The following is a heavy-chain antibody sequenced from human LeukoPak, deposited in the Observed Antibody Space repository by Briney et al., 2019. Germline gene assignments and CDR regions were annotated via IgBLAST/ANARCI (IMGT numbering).Heavy chain of an antibody. J-gene: IGHJ3*02. CDR2: IYYSGST. V-gene: IGHV4-39*07. CDR1: GGSISSSSYY. CDR3: AREMIAAAGTEAFDI. D-gene: IGHD6-13*01. Sequence: SETLSLTCTVSGGSISSSSYYWGWIRQPPGKGLEWIATIYYSGSTYYNPSLKSRVTISVDTSKNQFSLKLSSVTAADTAVYYCAREMIAAAGTEAFDIWGQGTMVTVSS.